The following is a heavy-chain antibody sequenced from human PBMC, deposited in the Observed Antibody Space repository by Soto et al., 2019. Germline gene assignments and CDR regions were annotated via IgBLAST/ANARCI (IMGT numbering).Heavy chain of an antibody. J-gene: IGHJ4*02. V-gene: IGHV4-59*12. D-gene: IGHD6-13*01. Sequence: SETLSLTCTVSGGSISSYYWSWIRQPPGKGLEWIGYIFYSGSTNYNPSLKSRVTISVDKSKNQFSLKLSSVTAADTAVYYCARAAMGGSSWPFDYWGQGTLVTVSS. CDR3: ARAAMGGSSWPFDY. CDR1: GGSISSYY. CDR2: IFYSGST.